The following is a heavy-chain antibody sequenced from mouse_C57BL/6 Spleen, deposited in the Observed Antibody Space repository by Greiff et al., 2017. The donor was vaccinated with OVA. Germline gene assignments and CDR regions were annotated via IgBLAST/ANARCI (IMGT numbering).Heavy chain of an antibody. Sequence: QVQLQQPGAELVKPGASVKMSCKASGYTFTSYWITWVKQRPGPGLEWIGDIYPGSGSTNYTEKFKSKATLTVDTSSRTAYIKLSSLTSEDSAVYYCARVDYGSSSPFDYWGQGTTLTVSS. D-gene: IGHD1-1*01. CDR3: ARVDYGSSSPFDY. V-gene: IGHV1-55*01. J-gene: IGHJ2*01. CDR1: GYTFTSYW. CDR2: IYPGSGST.